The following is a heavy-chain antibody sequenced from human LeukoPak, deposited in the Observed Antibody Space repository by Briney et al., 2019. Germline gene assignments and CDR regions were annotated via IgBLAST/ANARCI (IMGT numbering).Heavy chain of an antibody. J-gene: IGHJ4*02. CDR2: VFYSRNS. CDR1: GGFTSAYY. V-gene: IGHV4-59*13. CDR3: ARVNPLGYFDQ. Sequence: SETLSPTCTVSGGFTSAYYWSWVRQPLGKGLEWIGSVFYSRNSNYNPSLTRRVAMSVDTSKSHFSLKLTSVIAADTAVYYCARVNPLGYFDQWGQGTLVAVSS.